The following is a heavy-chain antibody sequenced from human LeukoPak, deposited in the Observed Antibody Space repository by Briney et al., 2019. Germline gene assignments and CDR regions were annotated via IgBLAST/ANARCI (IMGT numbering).Heavy chain of an antibody. J-gene: IGHJ4*02. CDR1: GYTFTSYG. Sequence: ASVKVSCKASGYTFTSYGISWVRQAPGQGLEWMGWINPNSGGTNYAQKFQGWVTMTRDTSISTAYMELSRLRSDDTAVYYCARSPYYYDSSGYYMYWGQGTLVTVSS. CDR3: ARSPYYYDSSGYYMY. D-gene: IGHD3-22*01. CDR2: INPNSGGT. V-gene: IGHV1-2*04.